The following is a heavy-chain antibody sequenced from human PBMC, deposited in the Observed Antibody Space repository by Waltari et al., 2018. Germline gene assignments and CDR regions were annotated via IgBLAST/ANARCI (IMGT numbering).Heavy chain of an antibody. CDR2: INHSGST. D-gene: IGHD2-21*01. Sequence: QVQLQQWGAGLLKPSETLSLTCAVYGGSFSGYYWSWIRQPPGKGLEWIGEINHSGSTNYNPSLKSRFTISRDNAKNTLYLQMNSLRAEDTAVYYCARGGARWGSEWYFDLWGRGTLVTVSS. CDR3: ARGGARWGSEWYFDL. V-gene: IGHV4-34*01. CDR1: GGSFSGYY. J-gene: IGHJ2*01.